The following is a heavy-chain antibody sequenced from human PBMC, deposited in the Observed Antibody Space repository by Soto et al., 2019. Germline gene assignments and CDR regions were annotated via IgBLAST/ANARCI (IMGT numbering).Heavy chain of an antibody. Sequence: SVKVSCKTSGFTFSSSAVQWVRQARGHRLQWIGWIDVGSANANYAQMLQERVTISRDMSTSTAYMELSSLRPEDTAVYYCARDQTIFGVVIITEDDYYSGMDVWGQGTTVTVSS. D-gene: IGHD3-3*01. J-gene: IGHJ6*02. CDR2: IDVGSANA. V-gene: IGHV1-58*01. CDR1: GFTFSSSA. CDR3: ARDQTIFGVVIITEDDYYSGMDV.